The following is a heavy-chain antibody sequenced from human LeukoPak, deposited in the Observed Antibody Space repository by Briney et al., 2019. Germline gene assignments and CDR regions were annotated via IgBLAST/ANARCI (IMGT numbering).Heavy chain of an antibody. D-gene: IGHD4-17*01. V-gene: IGHV1-8*02. Sequence: VASVKVSCKASGGTFSSYAISWVRQATGQGLEWMGWMNPNSGNTGYAQKFQGRVTMTRNTSISTAYMELSSLRSEDTAVYYCARSGTIYGDFTYFDYWGQGTLVTVSS. CDR1: GGTFSSYA. CDR2: MNPNSGNT. CDR3: ARSGTIYGDFTYFDY. J-gene: IGHJ4*02.